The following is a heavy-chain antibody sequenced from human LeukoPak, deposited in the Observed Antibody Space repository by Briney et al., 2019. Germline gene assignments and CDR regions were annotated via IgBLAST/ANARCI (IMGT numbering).Heavy chain of an antibody. Sequence: ASVKVSCKASGYTFTGYYMHWVRQAPGQGLEWMGWINPNSGGTNYAQKFQGWVTMTRDTSICTAYMELSRLRSDDTAVYHCARSVATMRGSWFDPWGQGTLVTVSS. D-gene: IGHD5-12*01. CDR3: ARSVATMRGSWFDP. CDR1: GYTFTGYY. CDR2: INPNSGGT. J-gene: IGHJ5*02. V-gene: IGHV1-2*04.